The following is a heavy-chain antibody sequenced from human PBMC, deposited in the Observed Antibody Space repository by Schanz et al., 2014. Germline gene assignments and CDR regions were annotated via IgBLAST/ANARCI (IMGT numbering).Heavy chain of an antibody. CDR2: ISPLLGVA. D-gene: IGHD2-15*01. Sequence: QVHLVQSGAEVKEPGSSVKVSCKPSGGTFVTFFFTWVRQAPGQGPQWMGRISPLLGVANYAQEFQGRLTSPADTSTSTAYMELSSLRSEETAVYYCATCSGGTCHAKPGLDNWGQGTLVTVSS. CDR1: GGTFVTFF. CDR3: ATCSGGTCHAKPGLDN. J-gene: IGHJ4*02. V-gene: IGHV1-69*04.